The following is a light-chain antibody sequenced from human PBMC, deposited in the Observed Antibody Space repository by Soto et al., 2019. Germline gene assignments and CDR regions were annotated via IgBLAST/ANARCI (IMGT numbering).Light chain of an antibody. J-gene: IGKJ1*01. CDR2: STS. CDR3: QQYGNSPWT. Sequence: EIVMTQSPATLSVSPGERATLSLRASQSVSSNLAWYQQKPGQAPRLLIYSTSSRATGIPDRFSGSGSGTDFTLTISRLEPEDFAVYYCQQYGNSPWTFGQGTKVDIK. CDR1: QSVSSN. V-gene: IGKV3-20*01.